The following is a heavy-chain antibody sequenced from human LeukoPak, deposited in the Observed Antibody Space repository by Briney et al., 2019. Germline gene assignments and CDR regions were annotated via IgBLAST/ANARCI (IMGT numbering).Heavy chain of an antibody. J-gene: IGHJ4*02. V-gene: IGHV4-39*07. D-gene: IGHD4-23*01. Sequence: SETLSLTCTVSGGSIGSSSYYWGWIRQPPGKGLEWIGSIYYSGSTYYNPSLKSRVTISVDTSKNQFSLKLSSVTAADTAVYYCARAPYGGHDYWGQGTLVTVSS. CDR3: ARAPYGGHDY. CDR2: IYYSGST. CDR1: GGSIGSSSYY.